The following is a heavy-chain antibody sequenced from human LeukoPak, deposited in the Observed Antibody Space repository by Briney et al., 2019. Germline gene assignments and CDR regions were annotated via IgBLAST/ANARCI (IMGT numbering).Heavy chain of an antibody. CDR3: AREDTAMVANDY. Sequence: PSETLSLTCAVYGGSFTTYYWSWIRQPPGKGLEWIGEINRSGSTNYNPSLKSRVTISVDTSKNQFSLKLSSVTAADTAVYYCAREDTAMVANDYWGQGTLVTVSS. CDR1: GGSFTTYY. CDR2: INRSGST. V-gene: IGHV4-34*01. J-gene: IGHJ4*02. D-gene: IGHD5-18*01.